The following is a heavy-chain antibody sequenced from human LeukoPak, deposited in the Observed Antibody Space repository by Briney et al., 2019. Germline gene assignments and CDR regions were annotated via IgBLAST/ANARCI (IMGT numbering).Heavy chain of an antibody. D-gene: IGHD3-10*01. CDR1: GGSISSGDYY. CDR2: IYYSGST. CDR3: ARDRSVSGYYYGMDV. J-gene: IGHJ6*04. Sequence: PSETLSLTCPVSGGSISSGDYYWSWIRQPPGEGLGWIGYIYYSGSTYYNPSLKSRVTISVDTSKNQFSLKLSSVTAADTAVYYCARDRSVSGYYYGMDVWGKGTTVTVSS. V-gene: IGHV4-30-4*01.